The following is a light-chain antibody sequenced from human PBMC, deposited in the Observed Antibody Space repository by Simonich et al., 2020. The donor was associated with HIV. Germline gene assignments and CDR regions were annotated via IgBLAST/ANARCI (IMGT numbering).Light chain of an antibody. CDR3: QQIYSTPLT. Sequence: IQMTQSPSSLSASVGDRVTITFRASQSMSIYLNWYHKKTGKAPKLLIYAASSLQSGVPSRFSGSGSGTDFALTISSLQPEDFATYFCQQIYSTPLTFGGGTKLEIK. J-gene: IGKJ4*01. CDR1: QSMSIY. CDR2: AAS. V-gene: IGKV1-39*01.